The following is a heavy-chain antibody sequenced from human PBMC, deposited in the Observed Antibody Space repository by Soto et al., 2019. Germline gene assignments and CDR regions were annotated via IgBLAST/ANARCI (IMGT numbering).Heavy chain of an antibody. CDR2: IYYSGST. V-gene: IGHV4-30-4*01. J-gene: IGHJ5*02. D-gene: IGHD2-2*01. CDR1: GGSISSGDYY. Sequence: QVQLQESGPGLVKPSQTLSLTCTVSGGSISSGDYYWSWIRQPPGKGLEWIGYIYYSGSTYYNPSLKSRVTISVDTSKNQFSLKLSSVTAADTAVYYCARVRHSYCSSTSCPKAWFDPWGQGPLVTVSS. CDR3: ARVRHSYCSSTSCPKAWFDP.